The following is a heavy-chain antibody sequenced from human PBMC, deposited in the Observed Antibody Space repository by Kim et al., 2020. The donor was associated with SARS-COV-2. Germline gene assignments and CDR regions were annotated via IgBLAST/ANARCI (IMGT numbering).Heavy chain of an antibody. D-gene: IGHD3-10*01. J-gene: IGHJ4*01. CDR1: GFTFSGYA. Sequence: GGSLRLSCAASGFTFSGYAMHWVRQAPGKGLEWVALISYDGDKEYYADSVRGRFSIFRDNSKNTLYLQMNSLRPEDTAVYYCSRGRHYSGSGTYYHVHYWGRGTLVTVSS. V-gene: IGHV3-30*04. CDR2: ISYDGDKE. CDR3: SRGRHYSGSGTYYHVHY.